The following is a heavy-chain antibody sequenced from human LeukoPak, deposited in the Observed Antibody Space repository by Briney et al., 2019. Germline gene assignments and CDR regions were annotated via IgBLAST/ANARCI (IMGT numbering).Heavy chain of an antibody. CDR1: GFTFSSYA. D-gene: IGHD2-8*01. Sequence: GGSLRLSCAASGFTFSSYAMSWVRQVPGKGLEWVSAISGSGGSTYYADSVKGRFTISRDNSKNTLYLQMNSLRAEDTAVYYCAKETLRRYCTNGVCYGCFDYWGQGTLVTVSS. CDR3: AKETLRRYCTNGVCYGCFDY. J-gene: IGHJ4*02. V-gene: IGHV3-23*01. CDR2: ISGSGGST.